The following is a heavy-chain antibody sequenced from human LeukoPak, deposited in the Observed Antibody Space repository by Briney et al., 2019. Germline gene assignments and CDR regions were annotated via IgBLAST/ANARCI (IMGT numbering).Heavy chain of an antibody. V-gene: IGHV3-21*01. Sequence: GGSLRLSCAASGFTFSSYSMNWVRQAPGKGLEWVSSISSSSSYICYADSVEGRFTISRDNAKNSLYLQMNSLRAEDTAVYYCARDSSSSSSYFDYWGQGTLVTVSS. D-gene: IGHD6-6*01. CDR3: ARDSSSSSSYFDY. CDR2: ISSSSSYI. J-gene: IGHJ4*02. CDR1: GFTFSSYS.